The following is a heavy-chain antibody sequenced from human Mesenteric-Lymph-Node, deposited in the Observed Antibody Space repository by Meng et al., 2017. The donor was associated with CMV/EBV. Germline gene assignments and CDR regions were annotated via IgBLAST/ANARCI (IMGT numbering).Heavy chain of an antibody. Sequence: GSLSSSTYYWGWIRQPPGKGLEWIGTIYFSGSTYYTPSLKSRVTISVDTSKSQFSLKLNSVTAADTAVYYCASLAIYSTGWSSDFDYWGQGTLVTVSS. CDR1: GSLSSSTYY. V-gene: IGHV4-39*01. CDR2: IYFSGST. CDR3: ASLAIYSTGWSSDFDY. J-gene: IGHJ4*02. D-gene: IGHD6-19*01.